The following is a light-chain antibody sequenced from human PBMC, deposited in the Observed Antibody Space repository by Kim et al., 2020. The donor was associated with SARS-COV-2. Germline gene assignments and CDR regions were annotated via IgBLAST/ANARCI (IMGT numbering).Light chain of an antibody. CDR3: QQRSNWPT. Sequence: EIVLTQSPATLSLSPGERATLSCRASQSVGDSLGWYQQKPGQAPRLLIYNAVNRATAIRARFSGSGSGTDFTLTISSLEPEDFAVYYCQQRSNWPTFGGGTKVDIK. V-gene: IGKV3-11*01. CDR2: NAV. CDR1: QSVGDS. J-gene: IGKJ4*01.